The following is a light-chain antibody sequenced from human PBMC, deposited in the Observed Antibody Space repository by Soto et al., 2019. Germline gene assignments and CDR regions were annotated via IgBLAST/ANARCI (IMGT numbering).Light chain of an antibody. V-gene: IGKV1-5*03. J-gene: IGKJ2*03. CDR2: KAF. CDR3: QQDNSYPYS. CDR1: QTIFSW. Sequence: IQMTQSPSTLSASVGDRVSITCRASQTIFSWLAWYQQKPGKAPKLVIYKAFSLEIGDPSRYSVSGSGPECTLTISGLRPDDFATYYCQQDNSYPYSFGQGTKLEIK.